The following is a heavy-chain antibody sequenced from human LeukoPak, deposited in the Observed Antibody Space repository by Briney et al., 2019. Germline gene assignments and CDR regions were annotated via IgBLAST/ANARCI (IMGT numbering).Heavy chain of an antibody. CDR1: GGTFSSYA. V-gene: IGHV1-2*02. D-gene: IGHD3-22*01. CDR2: INPNSGGT. Sequence: ASVKVSCKASGGTFSSYAISWVRQAPGQGLEWMGWINPNSGGTNYAQKFQGRVTMTRDTSISTAYMELSRLRSDDTAVYYCARSPLKLYDSSGYYYYMDVWGKGTTVTVSS. CDR3: ARSPLKLYDSSGYYYYMDV. J-gene: IGHJ6*03.